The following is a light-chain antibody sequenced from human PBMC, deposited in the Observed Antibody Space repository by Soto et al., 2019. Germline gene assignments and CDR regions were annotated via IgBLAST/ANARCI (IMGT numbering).Light chain of an antibody. CDR2: AAS. CDR3: KQSYSSIT. CDR1: QAILSF. J-gene: IGKJ5*01. Sequence: DIQMTQSPSSLSASVGDRVTITCRASQAILSFLNWYQQKPGKAPKLLIYAASSLHTGVQSRFSGSGSGTDFTLTTRSLQPEDFATYYCKQSYSSITFGQGTRLGIK. V-gene: IGKV1-39*01.